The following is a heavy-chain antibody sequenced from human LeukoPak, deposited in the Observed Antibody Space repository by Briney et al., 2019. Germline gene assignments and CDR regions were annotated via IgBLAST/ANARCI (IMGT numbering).Heavy chain of an antibody. Sequence: SETLSLTCTVSGGSISSYYWSWIRLPPGKGLEWIGYLSKSGKTNYSPSLKSRVTIFGDTSKNQFFLKLSSVTAADTAVYYCARARYVNSFYAFDIWGQGTLVIVSS. V-gene: IGHV4-59*01. D-gene: IGHD3-9*01. CDR3: ARARYVNSFYAFDI. CDR1: GGSISSYY. J-gene: IGHJ3*02. CDR2: LSKSGKT.